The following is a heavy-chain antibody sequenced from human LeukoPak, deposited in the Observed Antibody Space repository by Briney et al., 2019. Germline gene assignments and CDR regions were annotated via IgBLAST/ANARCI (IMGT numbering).Heavy chain of an antibody. CDR3: ASGYSGYDSNYYYYYYMDV. D-gene: IGHD5-12*01. V-gene: IGHV4-34*01. Sequence: SETLSLTCAVYGGSFSGYYWSWIRQPPGKGLEWIGEINHSGSTNYNPSLKSRVTISVDTSKNQFSLKLSSVTAADTAVYYCASGYSGYDSNYYYYYYMDVWGEGTTVTVSS. CDR1: GGSFSGYY. CDR2: INHSGST. J-gene: IGHJ6*03.